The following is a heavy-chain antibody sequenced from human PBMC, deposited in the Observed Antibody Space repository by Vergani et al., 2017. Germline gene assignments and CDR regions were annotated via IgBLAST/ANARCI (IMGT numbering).Heavy chain of an antibody. V-gene: IGHV1-8*01. CDR1: GYSFTSHD. J-gene: IGHJ5*02. CDR2: MSPDSGNR. D-gene: IGHD4-11*01. CDR3: AREYSNNNYLGP. Sequence: QVQLVQSGAEVKKPGASVKVSCEASGYSFTSHDIYWVRQAPGQGLEWMGWMSPDSGNRGFAQNFQGRISMTRNNSINTAYMELSSLTSEDTAIYYCAREYSNNNYLGPWGQGTLVTVSS.